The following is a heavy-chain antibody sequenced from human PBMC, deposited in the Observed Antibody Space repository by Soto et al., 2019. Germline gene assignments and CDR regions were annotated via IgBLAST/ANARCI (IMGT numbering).Heavy chain of an antibody. J-gene: IGHJ5*02. CDR1: GYTLTGYY. V-gene: IGHV1-2*04. D-gene: IGHD4-17*01. CDR2: FNHNSGGT. Sequence: QVQLGQSGAEVKKPGASVKVSCKASGYTLTGYYMPWVRQDPGQGLEWMGWFNHNSGGTNYAQKFQGWVTINRDTAISKAYMELSRVSSDDTAVYCFAREGGSVSGCFYHWGQGTLVTVSS. CDR3: AREGGSVSGCFYH.